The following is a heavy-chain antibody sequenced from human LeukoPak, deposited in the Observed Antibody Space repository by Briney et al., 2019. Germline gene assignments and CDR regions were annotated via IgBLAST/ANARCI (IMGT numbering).Heavy chain of an antibody. V-gene: IGHV1-2*02. D-gene: IGHD2-2*01. CDR1: GYTFTSYD. CDR3: ARDQPLNCSSTSCYQRVRAFDI. Sequence: ASVKVSCKASGYTFTSYDINWVRQATGQGLEWMGWINPNSGGTNYAQKFQGRVTMTRDTSISTAYMELSRLRSDDTAVYYCARDQPLNCSSTSCYQRVRAFDIWGQGTMVTVSS. J-gene: IGHJ3*02. CDR2: INPNSGGT.